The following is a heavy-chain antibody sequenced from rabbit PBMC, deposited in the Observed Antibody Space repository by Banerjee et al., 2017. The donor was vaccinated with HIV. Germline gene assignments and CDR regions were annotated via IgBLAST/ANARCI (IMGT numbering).Heavy chain of an antibody. V-gene: IGHV1S45*01. Sequence: QEQLKETGGGLVQPGGSLTLSCKASGFDFSSYYMSWVRQAPGKGLEWIGIIYGGSGSTDYASWAKGRFTISKTSSTTVTLQMTSLTAADTATYVCARAAGNTYYNGFNLWGPGTLVTVS. CDR3: ARAAGNTYYNGFNL. CDR2: IYGGSGST. J-gene: IGHJ4*01. D-gene: IGHD8-1*01. CDR1: GFDFSSYYM.